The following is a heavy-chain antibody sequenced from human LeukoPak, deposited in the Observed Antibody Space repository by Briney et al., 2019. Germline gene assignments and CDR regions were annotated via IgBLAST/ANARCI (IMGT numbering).Heavy chain of an antibody. V-gene: IGHV3-23*01. D-gene: IGHD4-23*01. CDR3: AKYAPPTTVVTRFFDY. CDR2: IGRNGGDI. Sequence: GGSLRLSCAASGFTVSSNYMSWVRQAPGKGLEWVSVIGRNGGDIQYADSVKGRFTISRDNSKNTLYLQMNSLRAEDTAVYYCAKYAPPTTVVTRFFDYWGQGTLVTVSS. CDR1: GFTVSSNY. J-gene: IGHJ4*02.